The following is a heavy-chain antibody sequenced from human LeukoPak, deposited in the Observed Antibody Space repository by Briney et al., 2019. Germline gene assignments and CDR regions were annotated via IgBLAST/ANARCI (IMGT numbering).Heavy chain of an antibody. CDR2: INHSGST. CDR1: GGSFSGYY. D-gene: IGHD3-10*01. V-gene: IGHV4-34*01. J-gene: IGHJ4*02. Sequence: SETLSLTCAVYGGSFSGYYWSWIRQPPGKGLEWIGEINHSGSTNYNPSLKSRVTISVDTSKDQFSLKLSSVTAADTAVYYCARGKAPTYYYGSGSSRPFDYWGQGTLVTVSS. CDR3: ARGKAPTYYYGSGSSRPFDY.